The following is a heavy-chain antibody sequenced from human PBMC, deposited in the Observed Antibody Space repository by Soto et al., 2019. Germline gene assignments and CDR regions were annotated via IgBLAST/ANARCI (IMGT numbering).Heavy chain of an antibody. CDR2: INAGNGNT. J-gene: IGHJ6*02. V-gene: IGHV1-3*01. D-gene: IGHD3-10*01. Sequence: GASVKVSCKASGYTFTSYAMHWVRQAPGQRLEWMGWINAGNGNTKYSQKFQGRVTITRDTSASTAYMGLSSLRSEDTAVYYCARDLIDYYGSGSYYEVNYYYYYGMDVWGQGPTVTVYS. CDR1: GYTFTSYA. CDR3: ARDLIDYYGSGSYYEVNYYYYYGMDV.